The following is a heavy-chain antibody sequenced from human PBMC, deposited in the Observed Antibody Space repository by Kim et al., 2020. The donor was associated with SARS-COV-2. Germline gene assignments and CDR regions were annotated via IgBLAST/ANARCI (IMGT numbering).Heavy chain of an antibody. V-gene: IGHV3-74*01. J-gene: IGHJ4*02. Sequence: GSLRLSRAASGFTFNTYWMNWVRQSPGKGLVWVSRIRGDGRDTTYADSVKGRFTISRDNAKNTLYLQMNSLRAEDTAVYYCVRGIIAVAGNNFDYWGQG. D-gene: IGHD6-19*01. CDR3: VRGIIAVAGNNFDY. CDR2: IRGDGRDT. CDR1: GFTFNTYW.